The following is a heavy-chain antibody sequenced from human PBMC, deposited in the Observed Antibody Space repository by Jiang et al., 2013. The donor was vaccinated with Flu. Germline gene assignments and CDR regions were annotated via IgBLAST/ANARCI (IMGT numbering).Heavy chain of an antibody. Sequence: GPGLVKPSQTLSLTCAISGDSVSSNSAAWNWIRQSPSRGLEWLGRTYYRSKWYNDYAVSVKKSNNHQTQTHPKNQFSLQLNSVTPEDTAVYYCARESGYSGYDWFNGGSRQPKDAFDIVGPRDNGHRLF. CDR2: TYYRSKWYN. J-gene: IGHJ3*02. D-gene: IGHD5-12*01. CDR3: ARESGYSGYDWFNGGSRQPKDAFDI. CDR1: GDSVSSNSAA. V-gene: IGHV6-1*01.